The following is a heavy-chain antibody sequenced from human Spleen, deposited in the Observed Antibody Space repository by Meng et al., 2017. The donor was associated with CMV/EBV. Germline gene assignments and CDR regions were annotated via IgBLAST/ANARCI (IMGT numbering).Heavy chain of an antibody. CDR1: FRRYA. D-gene: IGHD3-22*01. J-gene: IGHJ4*02. Sequence: FRRYAIGWVRRAPGEGLEWVSAVSGSGGSTYYAGSVKGRFTISRDNSKNTLYLQMNSLRAEDTAVYYCAKDSLYYYDSSGYYSPLDYWGQGTLVTVSS. V-gene: IGHV3-23*01. CDR3: AKDSLYYYDSSGYYSPLDY. CDR2: VSGSGGST.